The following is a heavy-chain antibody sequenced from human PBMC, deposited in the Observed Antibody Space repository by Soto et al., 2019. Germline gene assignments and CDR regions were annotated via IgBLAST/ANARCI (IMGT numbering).Heavy chain of an antibody. CDR3: ARDRTVTTGTTISWYFDL. Sequence: GASVKVSCKASGYTFTSYYLHWVRQATGQGLEWMGIINPSDGDTRYAQKFQGRVTMTRDTSTSTLYMELSSLRSEDTAVYYCARDRTVTTGTTISWYFDLWGRGTLVTVSS. J-gene: IGHJ2*01. CDR2: INPSDGDT. D-gene: IGHD1-1*01. CDR1: GYTFTSYY. V-gene: IGHV1-46*01.